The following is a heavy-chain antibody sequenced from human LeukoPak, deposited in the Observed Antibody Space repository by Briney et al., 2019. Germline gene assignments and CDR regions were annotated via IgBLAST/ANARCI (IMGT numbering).Heavy chain of an antibody. J-gene: IGHJ4*02. CDR2: IHHSGST. CDR1: GGSITTRNYY. D-gene: IGHD1-26*01. CDR3: ARHMWADDGHRFDH. V-gene: IGHV4-39*01. Sequence: SETLSLTCTVSGGSITTRNYYWGWIRQPPGKGLEWIGSIHHSGSTYYNPSLKSRLTISVDTPKKQFSLKLKSVTDADTSVYYCARHMWADDGHRFDHWGQGTLVTVSS.